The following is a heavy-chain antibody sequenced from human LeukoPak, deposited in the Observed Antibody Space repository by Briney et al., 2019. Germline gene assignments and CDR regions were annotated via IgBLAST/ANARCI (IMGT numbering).Heavy chain of an antibody. CDR1: GYTFGSYG. CDR3: ARDLPRVTMVRGVNDY. J-gene: IGHJ4*02. D-gene: IGHD3-10*01. V-gene: IGHV1-18*01. Sequence: GASVKVSCKASGYTFGSYGISWVRQAPGQGLEWMGWISAYNGNANYAQKLQGRVTMTTDTSTSTAYMELRSLRSDDTAVYYCARDLPRVTMVRGVNDYWGQGTLVTVSS. CDR2: ISAYNGNA.